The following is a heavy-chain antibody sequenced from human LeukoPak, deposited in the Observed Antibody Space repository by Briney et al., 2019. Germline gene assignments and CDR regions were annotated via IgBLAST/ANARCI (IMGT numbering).Heavy chain of an antibody. CDR3: ARGRDFGSRGPSDY. V-gene: IGHV4-59*01. D-gene: IGHD3-3*01. CDR2: IYYSGNT. Sequence: SETLSLTCTVSGGSISSYYWSWIRQPPGKGLEWIGYIYYSGNTNYNPSLKSRVAISVDTSKNQFSLKLSSVTAADTAVYYCARGRDFGSRGPSDYWGQGTLVTVSS. J-gene: IGHJ4*02. CDR1: GGSISSYY.